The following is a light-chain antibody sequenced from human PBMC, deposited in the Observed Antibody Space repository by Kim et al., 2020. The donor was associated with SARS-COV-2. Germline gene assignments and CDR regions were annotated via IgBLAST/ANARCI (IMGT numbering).Light chain of an antibody. V-gene: IGKV1-16*02. J-gene: IGKJ1*01. Sequence: ASVGDSGTITCRASQDVSNFLAWFQQRPGEAPKSLIYASSSLRSGVPSHFSGSGSGTDFTLTISSLQPEDFATYYCQQYLSYPLTFGQGTKVDIK. CDR2: ASS. CDR1: QDVSNF. CDR3: QQYLSYPLT.